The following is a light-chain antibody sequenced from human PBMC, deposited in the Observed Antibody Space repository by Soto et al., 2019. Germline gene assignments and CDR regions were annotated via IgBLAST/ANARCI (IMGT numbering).Light chain of an antibody. CDR3: QQRSTWPPTFT. CDR1: QSVSSY. Sequence: EIVLTQSPATLSLSPGERATLSCRASQSVSSYLAWYQQKPGQAPRLLIYDASNRATGIPARFSGRGSGTDFTLTISSLEPEDFAVYYCQQRSTWPPTFTFGPGTKVDIK. V-gene: IGKV3-11*01. J-gene: IGKJ3*01. CDR2: DAS.